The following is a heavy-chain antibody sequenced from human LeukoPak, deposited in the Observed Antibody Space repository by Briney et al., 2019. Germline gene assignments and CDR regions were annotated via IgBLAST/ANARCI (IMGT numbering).Heavy chain of an antibody. CDR2: IYSGGAA. Sequence: GGSLRLSCAASGFTFSSYSMNWVRQAPGKGLEWVSVIYSGGAAYYADSVRGRFTISRHNSKNTLYLQMNSLRDEDTAVYYCATDVTWGQGTLVTVSS. J-gene: IGHJ5*02. CDR3: ATDVT. CDR1: GFTFSSYS. V-gene: IGHV3-53*04.